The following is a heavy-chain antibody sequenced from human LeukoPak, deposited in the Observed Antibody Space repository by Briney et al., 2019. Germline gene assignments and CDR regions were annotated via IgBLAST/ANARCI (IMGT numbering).Heavy chain of an antibody. CDR1: GFTFDDYA. Sequence: GRSLRLSCAASGFTFDDYAMHWVRHAPGKGLEWVSGISWNSGSIGYADSVKDRFTISRDNAKNSLYLQMNSLRAEDTALYYCAKIAAAGAFDYWGQGTLVTVSS. J-gene: IGHJ4*02. CDR2: ISWNSGSI. D-gene: IGHD6-13*01. CDR3: AKIAAAGAFDY. V-gene: IGHV3-9*01.